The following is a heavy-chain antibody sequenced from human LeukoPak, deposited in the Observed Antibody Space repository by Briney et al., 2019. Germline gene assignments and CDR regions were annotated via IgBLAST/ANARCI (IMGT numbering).Heavy chain of an antibody. J-gene: IGHJ4*02. CDR2: ISSSGSTI. Sequence: GGSLRLSCAASGFTFSDFYMGWVRQAPGRGLEWVSYISSSGSTIYYADSVKGRFTISRDNAKNSLYLQMNSLRAEDTAVYFCARLATYYYGSGTYYYFDYWGQGTLVTVSS. CDR1: GFTFSDFY. CDR3: ARLATYYYGSGTYYYFDY. V-gene: IGHV3-11*01. D-gene: IGHD3-10*01.